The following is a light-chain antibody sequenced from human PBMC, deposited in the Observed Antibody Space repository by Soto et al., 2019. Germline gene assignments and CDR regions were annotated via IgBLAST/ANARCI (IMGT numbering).Light chain of an antibody. V-gene: IGKV3-20*01. CDR2: GAS. J-gene: IGKJ1*01. CDR3: QQYGSSGT. Sequence: EVVLPQSPGTLSLSAGERATVSCRASQSVTSTSLAWYQQKPGQAPRLLMYGASSRATGTPDRFSGSGSGTDFTLTISRLEPEDFAVYYCQQYGSSGTFGQGTKVDI. CDR1: QSVTSTS.